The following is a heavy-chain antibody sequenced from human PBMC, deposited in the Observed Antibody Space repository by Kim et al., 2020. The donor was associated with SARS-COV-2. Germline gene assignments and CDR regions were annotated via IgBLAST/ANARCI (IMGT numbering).Heavy chain of an antibody. Sequence: SETLSLTCTVSGYSISSGYYWGWIRQPPGKGLEWIGSIYHSGSTYYNPSLKSRVTISVDTSKNQFSLKLSSVTAADTAVYYCARDAREGAVAAPGWGQGTLVTVSS. D-gene: IGHD6-19*01. CDR1: GYSISSGYY. CDR3: ARDAREGAVAAPG. CDR2: IYHSGST. J-gene: IGHJ4*02. V-gene: IGHV4-38-2*02.